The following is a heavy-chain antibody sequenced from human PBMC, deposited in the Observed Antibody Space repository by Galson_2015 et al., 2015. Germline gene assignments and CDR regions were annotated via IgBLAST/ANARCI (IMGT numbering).Heavy chain of an antibody. CDR3: ARGTVTGRRFDY. J-gene: IGHJ4*02. V-gene: IGHV4-61*01. Sequence: SETLSLTCTVSGGSVSSATYYWSWIRQPPGKGLEWIGYIYYSGSTNHNSSLKSRVTISLDTSRNQFSLRLSSVTAADTAIYYCARGTVTGRRFDYWGQGTLVTVSS. CDR1: GGSVSSATYY. D-gene: IGHD6-19*01. CDR2: IYYSGST.